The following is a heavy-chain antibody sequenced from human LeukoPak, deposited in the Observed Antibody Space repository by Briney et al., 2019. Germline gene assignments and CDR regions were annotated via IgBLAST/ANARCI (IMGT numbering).Heavy chain of an antibody. CDR2: IIPIFGTA. CDR3: ARVKDYYGSGSSNI. D-gene: IGHD3-10*01. V-gene: IGHV1-69*05. CDR1: GGTFSSYA. Sequence: SVKVSCNASGGTFSSYAISWVRQAHGQGLEWMGRIIPIFGTANYAQKFQGRVTITTDESTSTAYMELSSLRSEDTAVYYCARVKDYYGSGSSNIWGQGTMVTVSS. J-gene: IGHJ3*02.